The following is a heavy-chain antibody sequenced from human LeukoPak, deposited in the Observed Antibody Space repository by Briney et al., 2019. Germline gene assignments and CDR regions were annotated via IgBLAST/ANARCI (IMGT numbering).Heavy chain of an antibody. D-gene: IGHD4-17*01. CDR3: ARDSTVSHAFDI. V-gene: IGHV4-4*07. CDR2: IYTSGST. Sequence: SETLSLTCTVSGGSISNYYWSWIRQPAGKGLEWIGRIYTSGSTNYNPSLKSRVTMSVDTSKNQFSLKLSSVTAADTAVYYCARDSTVSHAFDIWGQGTMVTVSS. J-gene: IGHJ3*02. CDR1: GGSISNYY.